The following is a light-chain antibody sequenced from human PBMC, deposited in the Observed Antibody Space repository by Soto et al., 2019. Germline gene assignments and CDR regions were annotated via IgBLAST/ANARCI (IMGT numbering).Light chain of an antibody. CDR2: GAS. Sequence: EIVLTQSPGTLSLSPGERGTLSCRASQSVRKNYLAWYQQKPGQAPRLLIYGASSRATGIPDRFSGSGSGTDFTLTISRLEPEDFAVYSCQQYASSPLTFGGGTKVEIK. CDR3: QQYASSPLT. J-gene: IGKJ4*01. V-gene: IGKV3-20*01. CDR1: QSVRKNY.